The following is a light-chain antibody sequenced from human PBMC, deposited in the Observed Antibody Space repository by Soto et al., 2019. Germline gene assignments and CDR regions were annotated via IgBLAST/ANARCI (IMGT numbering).Light chain of an antibody. V-gene: IGLV1-51*01. CDR1: RSNIGVNY. Sequence: QSVLTQPPSVSAAPGQKVTISCSGTRSNIGVNYVSWYQQHVPGTVPKLLSYENSQRPSGIPDRFSASKSGTTATLAITGLQTGDEADYYCETWDTSLSVAVFGSGTKVTDL. CDR2: ENS. CDR3: ETWDTSLSVAV. J-gene: IGLJ1*01.